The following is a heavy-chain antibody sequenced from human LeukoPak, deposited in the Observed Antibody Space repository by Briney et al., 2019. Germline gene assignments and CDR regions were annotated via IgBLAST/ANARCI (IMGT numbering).Heavy chain of an antibody. D-gene: IGHD1-7*01. V-gene: IGHV3-30-3*01. CDR3: ARETTDYYGMDV. J-gene: IGHJ6*02. Sequence: PGGSLRLSCAASGFTFSSYAMHWVRQAPGKGLEWVAVISYDGSNKYYADSVKGRFTISRDNSKNTLYLQMNSLRAEDTAVYYCARETTDYYGMDVWGQGTTVTVSS. CDR2: ISYDGSNK. CDR1: GFTFSSYA.